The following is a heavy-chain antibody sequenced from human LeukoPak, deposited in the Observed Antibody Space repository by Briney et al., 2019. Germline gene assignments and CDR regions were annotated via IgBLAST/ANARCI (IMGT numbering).Heavy chain of an antibody. V-gene: IGHV3-23*01. Sequence: GGSLRLSCAASGFTFSSYAMSWVRQAPGKGLEWVSAISGSGGSTYYADSVKGRFTISRDNSKNTLYLQMNSRRAEDTAVYYCAKVYPNYYDSSGYEDYWGQGTLVTVSS. D-gene: IGHD3-22*01. CDR1: GFTFSSYA. CDR3: AKVYPNYYDSSGYEDY. J-gene: IGHJ4*02. CDR2: ISGSGGST.